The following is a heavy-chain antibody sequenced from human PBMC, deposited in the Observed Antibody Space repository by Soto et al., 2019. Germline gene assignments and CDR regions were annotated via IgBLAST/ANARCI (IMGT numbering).Heavy chain of an antibody. V-gene: IGHV4-31*03. Sequence: QVQLQESGPGLVKPSQTLSLTCTVSGGSISSGGYYWSWIRQHPGKGLEWIGYIYYSGSTYYNPSLKSRVTISVDTSKNQFSLKLSSVTAADTAVYYCARDIRGEERGPNWFDPWGQGTLVTVSS. CDR1: GGSISSGGYY. J-gene: IGHJ5*02. CDR2: IYYSGST. CDR3: ARDIRGEERGPNWFDP. D-gene: IGHD1-20*01.